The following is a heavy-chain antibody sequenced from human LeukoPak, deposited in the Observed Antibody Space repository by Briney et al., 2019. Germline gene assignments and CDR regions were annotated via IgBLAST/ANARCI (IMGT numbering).Heavy chain of an antibody. V-gene: IGHV3-21*01. Sequence: GGSLRLSCAASGFTFSSYSMNWVRQAPGKGLEWVSSISSSSSYIYYADSVKGRFTISRDNAKNSLYLQMNSLGAEDTAVYYCASLYDYVWGSPPLDYWGQGTLVTVSS. CDR1: GFTFSSYS. D-gene: IGHD3-16*01. J-gene: IGHJ4*02. CDR3: ASLYDYVWGSPPLDY. CDR2: ISSSSSYI.